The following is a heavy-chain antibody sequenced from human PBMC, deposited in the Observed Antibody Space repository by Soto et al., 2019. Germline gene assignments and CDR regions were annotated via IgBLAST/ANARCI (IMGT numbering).Heavy chain of an antibody. CDR3: AVRRCGGDCYFLYFFGMDV. CDR2: LIPLFGTA. V-gene: IGHV1-69*13. J-gene: IGHJ6*02. D-gene: IGHD2-21*02. Sequence: SVKVSCKASRSTFSSYAISWVLQAPGQGLEWMGGLIPLFGTANYAQKLQVRVTITADESTCTDYMELSSLRSEDTAVYYCAVRRCGGDCYFLYFFGMDVWGQGSTVAVAS. CDR1: RSTFSSYA.